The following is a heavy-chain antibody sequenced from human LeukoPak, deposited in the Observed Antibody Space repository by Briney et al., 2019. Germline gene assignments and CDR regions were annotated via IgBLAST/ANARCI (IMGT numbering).Heavy chain of an antibody. CDR3: ARGGYYGSGNDFRFDP. CDR2: INHSGST. CDR1: SVSISSSNSY. Sequence: SETLSLTCTVSSVSISSSNSYWSWIRQPPGKGLEWIGEINHSGSTNYNPSLKSRVTISVDTSKNQFSLKLSSVTAADTAIYYCARGGYYGSGNDFRFDPWGQGTLVTVSS. J-gene: IGHJ5*02. V-gene: IGHV4-39*07. D-gene: IGHD3-10*01.